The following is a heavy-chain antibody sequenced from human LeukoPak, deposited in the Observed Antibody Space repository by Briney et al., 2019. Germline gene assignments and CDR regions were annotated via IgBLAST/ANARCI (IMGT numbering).Heavy chain of an antibody. J-gene: IGHJ4*02. Sequence: PSETLSLTCTVSGGSISSSSYYWGWIRQPPGKGLEWIGSIYYSGSTYYNPSLKSRVTISVDTSKNQFSLKLSSVTVADTAVYYCARLPYDFWSGFPHYFDYWGQGTLVTVSS. CDR1: GGSISSSSYY. V-gene: IGHV4-39*01. D-gene: IGHD3-3*01. CDR2: IYYSGST. CDR3: ARLPYDFWSGFPHYFDY.